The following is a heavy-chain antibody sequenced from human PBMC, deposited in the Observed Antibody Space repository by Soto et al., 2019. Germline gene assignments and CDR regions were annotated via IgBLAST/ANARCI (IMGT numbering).Heavy chain of an antibody. CDR1: GFSLSTSGVG. CDR2: IYWDDDK. J-gene: IGHJ4*02. CDR3: AHSSEKILWFGELGNLPFDY. V-gene: IGHV2-5*02. Sequence: QITLKESGPTLVKPTQTLTLTCTFSGFSLSTSGVGVGWIRQPPGKALEWLALIYWDDDKRYSPSLKSRLTITKDTSKNQVVLTMTNMDPVDTATYYCAHSSEKILWFGELGNLPFDYWGQGTLVTVSS. D-gene: IGHD3-10*01.